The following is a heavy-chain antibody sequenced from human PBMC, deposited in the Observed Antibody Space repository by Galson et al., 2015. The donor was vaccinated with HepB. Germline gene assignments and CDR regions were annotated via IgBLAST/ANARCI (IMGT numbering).Heavy chain of an antibody. CDR1: GFTFSSYW. CDR3: ARDPPGVAAAGSGY. V-gene: IGHV3-66*02. CDR2: IYSGGST. Sequence: SLRLSCAASGFTFSSYWMGWVRQAPGKGLEWVSLIYSGGSTHYADSVKGRFTISREKSKNTLYLEMNSLKTEDTAVYYCARDPPGVAAAGSGYWGQGTLVTVSS. D-gene: IGHD6-13*01. J-gene: IGHJ4*02.